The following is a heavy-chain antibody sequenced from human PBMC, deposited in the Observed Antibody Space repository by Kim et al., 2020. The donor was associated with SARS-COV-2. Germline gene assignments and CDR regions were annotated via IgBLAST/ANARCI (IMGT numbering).Heavy chain of an antibody. CDR2: INHSGST. J-gene: IGHJ3*02. D-gene: IGHD3-22*01. CDR3: ARSGRNYYDSSGYYPTI. CDR1: GGSFSGYY. V-gene: IGHV4-34*01. Sequence: SETLSLTCAVYGGSFSGYYWSWIRQPPGKGLEWIGEINHSGSTNYNPSLKSRVTISVDTSKNQFSLKLSSVTAADTAVYYCARSGRNYYDSSGYYPTIWGQGTMFTVSS.